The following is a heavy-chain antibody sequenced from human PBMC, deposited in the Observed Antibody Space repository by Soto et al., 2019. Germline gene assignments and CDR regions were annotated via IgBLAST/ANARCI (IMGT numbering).Heavy chain of an antibody. D-gene: IGHD6-19*01. CDR1: GGSISSYY. Sequence: SETLSLTCTVSGGSISSYYWSWIRQAPGKGLEWIGYIYYSGSTNYNPSLKSRITISVETSKKQFSLKLSSVTAADTAVYYCATIAVAGPDYWGQGTLVTVSS. CDR3: ATIAVAGPDY. CDR2: IYYSGST. J-gene: IGHJ4*02. V-gene: IGHV4-59*01.